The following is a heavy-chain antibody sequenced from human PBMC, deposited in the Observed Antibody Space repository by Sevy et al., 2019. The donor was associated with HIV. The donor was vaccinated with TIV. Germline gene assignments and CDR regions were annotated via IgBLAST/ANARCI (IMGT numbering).Heavy chain of an antibody. CDR2: MKEDGSDK. Sequence: GGSLRLSCAASGFTFSVYWMSWVRQAPGKGLEWVATMKEDGSDKDYVDPVKGRFTISRDNAKNSLYLQMNSLRAEDMAVYNSVREGVWGYGYSLDCWGQGTLVTVSS. D-gene: IGHD5-18*01. V-gene: IGHV3-7*01. CDR1: GFTFSVYW. J-gene: IGHJ4*02. CDR3: VREGVWGYGYSLDC.